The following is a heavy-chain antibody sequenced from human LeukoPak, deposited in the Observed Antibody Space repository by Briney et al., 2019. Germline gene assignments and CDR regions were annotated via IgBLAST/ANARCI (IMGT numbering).Heavy chain of an antibody. J-gene: IGHJ4*02. CDR2: INPNSGGT. V-gene: IGHV1-2*02. D-gene: IGHD1-1*01. CDR3: ARDLDDWNDADEFDY. CDR1: GYTFTGYY. Sequence: GASVKVSCKASGYTFTGYYMHWVRQAPGQGLEWMGWINPNSGGTNYAQKFQGRVTMTRDTSICTAYMELSRLRSDDTAVYYCARDLDDWNDADEFDYWGQGTLVTVSS.